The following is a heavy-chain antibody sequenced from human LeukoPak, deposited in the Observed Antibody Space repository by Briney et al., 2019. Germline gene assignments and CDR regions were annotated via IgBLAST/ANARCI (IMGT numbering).Heavy chain of an antibody. CDR3: ARGPPESSTSDD. D-gene: IGHD6-13*01. CDR1: GYIFSNYD. Sequence: GASVKVSCKASGYIFSNYDINWVRQAPGQGLEWMGWMNPNSGKTGYAQKFQGRVTMTRNNPIMTAYMELSNLRPEDTAVYFCARGPPESSTSDDWGQGTL. CDR2: MNPNSGKT. J-gene: IGHJ4*02. V-gene: IGHV1-8*01.